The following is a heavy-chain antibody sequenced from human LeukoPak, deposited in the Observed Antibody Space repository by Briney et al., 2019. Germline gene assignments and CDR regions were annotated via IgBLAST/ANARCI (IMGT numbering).Heavy chain of an antibody. J-gene: IGHJ4*02. CDR1: GFTFSSYG. Sequence: GGSLRLSCAASGFTFSSYGMYWVRQAPGKGLEWVAVISYDGSNKYYADSVKGRFTISRDNSKNTLYLQMNSLRAEDTAVYYCAKDGKGGYWISYYFDYWGQGTLVTISS. D-gene: IGHD3-22*01. CDR3: AKDGKGGYWISYYFDY. V-gene: IGHV3-30*18. CDR2: ISYDGSNK.